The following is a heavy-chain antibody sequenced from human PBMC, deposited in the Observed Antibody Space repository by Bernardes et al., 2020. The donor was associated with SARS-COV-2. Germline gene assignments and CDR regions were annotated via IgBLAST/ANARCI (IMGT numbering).Heavy chain of an antibody. J-gene: IGHJ4*02. CDR2: ISDDGSNR. V-gene: IGHV3-30*03. Sequence: WGSLRLSCAASGFTFSSYGMHWVRQAPGKGLEWVAVISDDGSNRYYADSVKGRFTISRDNSKNKLYLQMNSLRAEDTAVYYCARDPYYDFWSGTPGDYWGQGTLVTVSS. CDR3: ARDPYYDFWSGTPGDY. CDR1: GFTFSSYG. D-gene: IGHD3-3*01.